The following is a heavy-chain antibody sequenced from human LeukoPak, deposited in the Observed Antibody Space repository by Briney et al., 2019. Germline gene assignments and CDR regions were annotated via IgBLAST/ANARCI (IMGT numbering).Heavy chain of an antibody. CDR3: ARRDSSSCIDY. J-gene: IGHJ4*02. Sequence: SETLSLTCTVSGGSISSYYWGWIRQPPGKGLDWIGYIYYSGSTNYNPSLKSRVTISVDTSKNQFSLKLSSVTAADTAVYYCARRDSSSCIDYWGQGTLVTVSS. CDR2: IYYSGST. CDR1: GGSISSYY. D-gene: IGHD6-13*01. V-gene: IGHV4-59*08.